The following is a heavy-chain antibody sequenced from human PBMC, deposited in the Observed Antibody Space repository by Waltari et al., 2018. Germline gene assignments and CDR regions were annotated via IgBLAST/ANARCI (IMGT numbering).Heavy chain of an antibody. CDR2: ISAIGST. J-gene: IGHJ5*02. CDR1: GGSIRSSD. V-gene: IGHV4-4*07. CDR3: ARATGGSYSGDWFDP. Sequence: QVQLQESGPGLVKASETLSLTCSVSGGSIRSSDWTWIRQSAGRGLEWIGRISAIGSTNYNPSLKSRVTMSVDTTKNQFSLKLTSVTAADTAVYYCARATGGSYSGDWFDPWGQGSLVTVSS. D-gene: IGHD1-26*01.